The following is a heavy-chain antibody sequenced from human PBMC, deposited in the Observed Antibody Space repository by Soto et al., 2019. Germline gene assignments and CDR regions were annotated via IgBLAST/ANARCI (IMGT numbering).Heavy chain of an antibody. CDR1: GFTFSSYA. Sequence: GGSLRLSCAASGFTFSSYAMHWVRQAPGKGLEWVAVISYDGSNKYYADSVKGRFTISRDNSKNTLYLQMNSLRAEDTAVYYCVRQFGEGDYWGQGTLVTVSS. CDR2: ISYDGSNK. CDR3: VRQFGEGDY. J-gene: IGHJ4*02. V-gene: IGHV3-30-3*01. D-gene: IGHD3-10*01.